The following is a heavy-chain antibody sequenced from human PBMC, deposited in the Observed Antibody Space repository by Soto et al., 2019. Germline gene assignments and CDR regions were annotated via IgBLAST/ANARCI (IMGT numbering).Heavy chain of an antibody. Sequence: QVQLQESGPGLVMPSQTLSLTCTVSGDSVSSGGYYWNWIRQHPVRGLEWLGYIYDSETTYYNPSLESRLSISVDASKNQFSLKVTSVTPADTAVYYCASENFGVITHDAFDLWGQGTMVTVSS. CDR1: GDSVSSGGYY. CDR2: IYDSETT. V-gene: IGHV4-31*03. J-gene: IGHJ3*01. D-gene: IGHD2-8*01. CDR3: ASENFGVITHDAFDL.